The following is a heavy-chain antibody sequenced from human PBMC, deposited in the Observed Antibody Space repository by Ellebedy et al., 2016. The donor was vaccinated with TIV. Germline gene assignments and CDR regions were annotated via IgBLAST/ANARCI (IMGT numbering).Heavy chain of an antibody. CDR1: GGSISSSSYY. CDR2: MYYSGST. CDR3: ARMRFCGGDCWYFDY. D-gene: IGHD2-21*02. Sequence: MPSETLSLTCTVSGGSISSSSYYWGWIRQPPGKGLEWIGSMYYSGSTYYNPSLKSRVTISVDTSKNQFSLKLSSVTAADTAVYYCARMRFCGGDCWYFDYWGQGTLVTVSS. J-gene: IGHJ4*02. V-gene: IGHV4-39*01.